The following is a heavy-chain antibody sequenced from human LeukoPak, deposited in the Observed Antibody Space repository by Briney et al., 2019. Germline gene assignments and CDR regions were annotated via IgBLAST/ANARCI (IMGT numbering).Heavy chain of an antibody. D-gene: IGHD1-26*01. Sequence: SQTLSLTCAISGDSVSSNSVAWNWIRQSPSGGLEWLGRTCYRSKWYSEYAASVKSRITINPDTSKNQFSLQLSSVTPEDSAVYYCARSPIVGATPFYYYYYYMDVWGKGTTVTVSS. V-gene: IGHV6-1*01. CDR3: ARSPIVGATPFYYYYYYMDV. CDR1: GDSVSSNSVA. J-gene: IGHJ6*03. CDR2: TCYRSKWYS.